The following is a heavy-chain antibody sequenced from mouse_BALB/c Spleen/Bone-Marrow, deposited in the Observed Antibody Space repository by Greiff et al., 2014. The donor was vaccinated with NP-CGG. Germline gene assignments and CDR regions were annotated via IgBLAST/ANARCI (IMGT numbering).Heavy chain of an antibody. CDR3: ATGTRAMDY. Sequence: EVKLVESGGGLVQPGGSRKLSCAASGFTFSSFGMHWVRQAPEKGLEWVAYISSGSSTIYYADTAKGRFTISRDNPKNTLFLQMTSLRSEDTAMYYCATGTRAMDYWGQGTSVTVSS. CDR1: GFTFSSFG. D-gene: IGHD4-1*01. J-gene: IGHJ4*01. V-gene: IGHV5-17*02. CDR2: ISSGSSTI.